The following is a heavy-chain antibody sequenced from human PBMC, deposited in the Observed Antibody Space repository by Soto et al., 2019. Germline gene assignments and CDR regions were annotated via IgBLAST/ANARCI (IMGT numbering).Heavy chain of an antibody. CDR2: IYRTGST. CDR3: ASRDPGTSVDY. Sequence: PGGSLRLSCAASGFTFSTSWMNWVRQAPGKGLEWIGEIYRTGSTNYNPSLKSRVTISLDKSENQFSLKVTSLTAADTAVYYCASRDPGTSVDYWGQGTLVTVSS. V-gene: IGHV4-4*02. J-gene: IGHJ4*02. D-gene: IGHD1-7*01. CDR1: GFTFSTSW.